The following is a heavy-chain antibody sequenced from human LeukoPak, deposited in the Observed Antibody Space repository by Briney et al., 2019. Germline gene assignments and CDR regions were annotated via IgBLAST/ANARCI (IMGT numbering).Heavy chain of an antibody. V-gene: IGHV3-7*01. Sequence: GGSLRPSCAASGFTFSSYWMSWGCQAPGKGLEWVANIKQDGSEKDYVDSVKGRFTISRDNARKLLFLQMNSLRAEDTALYYCARDGYGLGIYYDRFDSWGQGTPVTVSS. D-gene: IGHD3-16*01. CDR1: GFTFSSYW. CDR3: ARDGYGLGIYYDRFDS. J-gene: IGHJ4*02. CDR2: IKQDGSEK.